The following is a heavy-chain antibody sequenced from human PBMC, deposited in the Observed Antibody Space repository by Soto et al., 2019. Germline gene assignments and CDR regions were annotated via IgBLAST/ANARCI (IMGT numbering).Heavy chain of an antibody. CDR2: NYHSWTT. J-gene: IGHJ4*02. CDR1: GVTISTYY. V-gene: IGHV4-59*01. CDR3: VREAYVRYRHAIDH. D-gene: IGHD3-16*01. Sequence: SETLSLTCAFSGVTISTYYLSWIRQPPGKGLEWIGCNYHSWTTNYNPSLKSRVTISADTSKNQFSLRLTSVTAADTAIYYCVREAYVRYRHAIDHLGQLNLVALSS.